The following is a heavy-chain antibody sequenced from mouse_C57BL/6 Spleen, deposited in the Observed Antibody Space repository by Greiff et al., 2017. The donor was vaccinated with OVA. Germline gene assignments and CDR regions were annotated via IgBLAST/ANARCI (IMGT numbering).Heavy chain of an antibody. CDR3: VRGGDYYGNPDFDV. D-gene: IGHD2-1*01. CDR2: IRSKSNNYAT. Sequence: EVKVVESGGGLVQPKGSLKLSCAASGFSFNTYAMNWVRQAPGKGLEWVARIRSKSNNYATYYADSVKDRFTISRDDSENMLYLQMNNLKTEDTAMYYCVRGGDYYGNPDFDVWGTGTTVTVAS. J-gene: IGHJ1*03. V-gene: IGHV10-1*01. CDR1: GFSFNTYA.